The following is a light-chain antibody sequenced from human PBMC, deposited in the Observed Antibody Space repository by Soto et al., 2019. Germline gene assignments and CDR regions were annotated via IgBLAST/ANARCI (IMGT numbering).Light chain of an antibody. CDR3: QQSFITPRS. CDR2: DAT. V-gene: IGKV1-39*01. CDR1: QNIRSY. Sequence: DIQMIQSPSSLSASVGDRVTISCRASQNIRSYVNWYQHKAGKAPKLLIHDATTLQSGVPSRFSGSGSGTDFTLTITSLQPEYFAIYYCQQSFITPRSFGQGTKVDIQ. J-gene: IGKJ1*01.